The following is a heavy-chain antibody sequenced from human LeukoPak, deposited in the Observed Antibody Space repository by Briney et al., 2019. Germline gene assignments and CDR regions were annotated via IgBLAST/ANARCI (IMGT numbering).Heavy chain of an antibody. D-gene: IGHD3-10*01. CDR1: GVTFKSDANN. J-gene: IGHJ3*01. CDR3: ARVSTYDFIRSSAFDV. CDR2: NYYSGKT. V-gene: IGHV4-31*11. Sequence: PGRSLTLSCAASGVTFKSDANNWGRQPPGKGKGLVGIVYNYYSGKTYYNPSLKSRVTISLGSSESKHQFSLKMTSVTAADTAVYYCARVSTYDFIRSSAFDVWRQGTLVTVSS.